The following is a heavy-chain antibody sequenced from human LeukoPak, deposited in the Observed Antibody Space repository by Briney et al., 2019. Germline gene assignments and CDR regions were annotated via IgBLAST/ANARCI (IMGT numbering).Heavy chain of an antibody. CDR3: AREEGLDY. J-gene: IGHJ4*02. Sequence: PSETLSLTCTVSGGSISSSSYYWSWIRQPAGKGLEWIGRIYTSGSTNYNPSLKSRVTMSVDTSKNQFSLKLSSVTAADTAVYYCAREEGLDYWGQGTLVTVSS. V-gene: IGHV4-61*02. CDR1: GGSISSSSYY. CDR2: IYTSGST.